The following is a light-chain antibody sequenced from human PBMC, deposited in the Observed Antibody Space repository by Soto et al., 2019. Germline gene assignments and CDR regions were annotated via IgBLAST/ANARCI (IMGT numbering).Light chain of an antibody. V-gene: IGKV1-12*01. Sequence: DIQMTQTPSYVSASGGDRVTISCRASQGISSWLAWYQQKPGKAPTRLIYGATSLQSGVPSRFSGSGSGTDFTLTISSLQHEDFATYHCQQANCFPYTFGEGTKLEIK. CDR2: GAT. CDR3: QQANCFPYT. J-gene: IGKJ2*01. CDR1: QGISSW.